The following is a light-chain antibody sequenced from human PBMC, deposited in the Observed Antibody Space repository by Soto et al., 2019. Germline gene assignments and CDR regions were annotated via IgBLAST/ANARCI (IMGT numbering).Light chain of an antibody. Sequence: TQSPATLSVSPGEGATLSCRASQGISNSLAWYQKKPGKDPKLLIYSASTLQSGVPSRFSGGFSGTEFNLTISSLQTEDFATYDCQQLYRYPITFGQGTRLEIK. CDR2: SAS. V-gene: IGKV1-9*01. CDR1: QGISNS. J-gene: IGKJ5*01. CDR3: QQLYRYPIT.